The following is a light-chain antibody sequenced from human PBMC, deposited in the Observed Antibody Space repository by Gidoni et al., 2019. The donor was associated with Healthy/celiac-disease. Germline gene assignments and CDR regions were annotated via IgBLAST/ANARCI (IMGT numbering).Light chain of an antibody. CDR2: DAS. Sequence: VLIQLLATLSLSPGERATLPCRASQSVSSYLAWYEQKPSQAPSLLIYDASDRATDIPARFSGSGCGADFDLTISSIEPEDVAVDYYQQHSNWTPYTFGQGTKLEIK. V-gene: IGKV3-11*01. CDR1: QSVSSY. CDR3: QQHSNWTPYT. J-gene: IGKJ2*01.